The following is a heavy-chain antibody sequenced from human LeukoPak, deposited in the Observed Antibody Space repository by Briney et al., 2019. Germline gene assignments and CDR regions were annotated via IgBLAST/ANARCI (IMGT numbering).Heavy chain of an antibody. CDR3: AKAPPGGSSSSEAFDY. CDR2: IWYDGSNK. V-gene: IGHV3-33*06. Sequence: GWSLRLSCAASGFTFSSYGMHWVRQAPGKGLEWVAVIWYDGSNKYYADSVKGRFTISRDNSKNTLYLQMNSLRPEDTAVYYCAKAPPGGSSSSEAFDYWGQGTLVTVSS. J-gene: IGHJ4*02. CDR1: GFTFSSYG. D-gene: IGHD6-6*01.